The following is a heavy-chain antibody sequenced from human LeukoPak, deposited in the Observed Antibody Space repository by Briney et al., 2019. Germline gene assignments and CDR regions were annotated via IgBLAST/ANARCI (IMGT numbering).Heavy chain of an antibody. J-gene: IGHJ3*02. V-gene: IGHV4-59*01. D-gene: IGHD6-13*01. CDR3: ASPSRIAAAVGAFDI. Sequence: SETLSLTCTVSGGSISSYYWSWIRQPPGKGLEWIGYIYYSGSTNYNPSLKSRVTISVDTSKNQFSLKLSSVTAADTAVYYCASPSRIAAAVGAFDIWGQGTMVTVSS. CDR2: IYYSGST. CDR1: GGSISSYY.